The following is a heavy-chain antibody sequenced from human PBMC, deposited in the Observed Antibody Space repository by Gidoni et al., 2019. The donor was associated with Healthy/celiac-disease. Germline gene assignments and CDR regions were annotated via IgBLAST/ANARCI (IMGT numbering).Heavy chain of an antibody. Sequence: QVQRVQSGAEVKKPGASVKVSCKAFLGYTFTSYGISWVRQAPGQGLEWMGWISAYNGNTNYAQKLQGRVTMTTDTSTSTAYMELRSLRSDDTAVYYCARDLTGTTPLSWGQGTTVTVSS. D-gene: IGHD1-20*01. CDR2: ISAYNGNT. V-gene: IGHV1-18*01. J-gene: IGHJ6*02. CDR1: LGYTFTSYG. CDR3: ARDLTGTTPLS.